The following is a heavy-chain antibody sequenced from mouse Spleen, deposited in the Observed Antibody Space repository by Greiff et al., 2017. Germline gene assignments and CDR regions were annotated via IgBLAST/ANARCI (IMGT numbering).Heavy chain of an antibody. CDR3: AREDYYGSKDY. Sequence: EVKLMESEGGLVQPGSSMKLSCTASGFTFSDYYMAWVRQVPEKGLEWVANINYDGSSTYYLDSLKSRFIISRDNAKNILYLQMSSLKSEDTATYYCAREDYYGSKDYWGQGTTLTVSS. J-gene: IGHJ2*01. CDR1: GFTFSDYY. D-gene: IGHD1-1*01. CDR2: INYDGSST. V-gene: IGHV5-16*01.